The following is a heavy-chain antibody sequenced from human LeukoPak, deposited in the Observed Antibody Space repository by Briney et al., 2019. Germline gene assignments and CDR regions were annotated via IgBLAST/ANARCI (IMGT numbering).Heavy chain of an antibody. CDR1: GYTFTNYF. Sequence: SVKVSCKASGYTFTNYFMHWVRQAPGQGLEWMGGIIPIFGTANYAQKSQGRVTITADESTSTAYMELSSLRSEDTAVYYCARDSAATIRGRFDPWGQGTLVTVSS. J-gene: IGHJ5*02. CDR2: IIPIFGTA. V-gene: IGHV1-69*13. D-gene: IGHD6-25*01. CDR3: ARDSAATIRGRFDP.